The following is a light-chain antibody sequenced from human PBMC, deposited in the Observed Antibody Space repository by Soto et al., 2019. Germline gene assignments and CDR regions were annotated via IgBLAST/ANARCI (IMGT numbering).Light chain of an antibody. Sequence: QSALTQPASVSGSPGQTITISCTGTSSDVGAYNYVSWYQQHPGKAPKLMIYEVSNRPSGVSDRFSGSKSGNTASLTTSGPQAADEADYYCSSKRTTASLVFGTGTKVTVL. V-gene: IGLV2-14*01. CDR1: SSDVGAYNY. CDR3: SSKRTTASLV. CDR2: EVS. J-gene: IGLJ1*01.